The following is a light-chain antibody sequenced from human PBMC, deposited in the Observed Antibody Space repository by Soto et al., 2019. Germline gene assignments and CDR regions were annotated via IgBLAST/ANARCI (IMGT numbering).Light chain of an antibody. Sequence: DIQMTQSPSTLSGSVGDRVTITCRASQTISSWLAWYQQKPGKAPKLLVYDASTFQSGVASRFSGSGSGTEFTLTSSSLQPDDFATYYCQHHNSYSEAFGQGTKVDIK. CDR1: QTISSW. CDR2: DAS. CDR3: QHHNSYSEA. J-gene: IGKJ1*01. V-gene: IGKV1-5*01.